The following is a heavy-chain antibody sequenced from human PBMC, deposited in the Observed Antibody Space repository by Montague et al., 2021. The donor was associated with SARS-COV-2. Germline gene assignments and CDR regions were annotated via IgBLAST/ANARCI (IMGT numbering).Heavy chain of an antibody. Sequence: NIKQDGGDKFYVDSVKGRFTLSTDNAKNSVYLQMDGLRPEDTAVYYCARDFYYYMDVWGKGTTVTVSS. J-gene: IGHJ6*03. V-gene: IGHV3-7*01. CDR2: IKQDGGDK. CDR3: ARDFYYYMDV.